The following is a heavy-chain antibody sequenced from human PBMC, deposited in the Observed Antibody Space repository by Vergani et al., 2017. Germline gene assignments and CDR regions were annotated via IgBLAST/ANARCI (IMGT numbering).Heavy chain of an antibody. J-gene: IGHJ4*02. D-gene: IGHD3-16*01. CDR3: AKHFRGWGIDY. V-gene: IGHV3-30*02. CDR2: IQFDGSNQ. CDR1: GFTLSNYD. Sequence: QVQLVESGGGVVQRGGSLRLSCATSGFTLSNYDMQWIRQGPGKGLEFVAFIQFDGSNQYYADSVKGRFTLSRDFYKNTLYLQMNSRRTDDKATYYCAKHFRGWGIDYWGQGTQVIVSS.